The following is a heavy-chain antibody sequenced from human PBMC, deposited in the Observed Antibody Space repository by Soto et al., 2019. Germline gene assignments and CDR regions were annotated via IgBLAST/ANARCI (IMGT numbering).Heavy chain of an antibody. CDR3: ARDLHGTYYYDS. CDR1: GDSVSSTSSI. D-gene: IGHD1-1*01. CDR2: TYYRSKWHT. J-gene: IGHJ4*02. V-gene: IGHV6-1*01. Sequence: QLQLQESGPGLVKPSQTLSLTCDISGDSVSSTSSIWNWIRQSPSRGLEWLGRTYYRSKWHTDYAVSVRGRITINPDTPKNQVFLQLSSVTPDDTAVYVCARDLHGTYYYDSWGQGTLVTVSS.